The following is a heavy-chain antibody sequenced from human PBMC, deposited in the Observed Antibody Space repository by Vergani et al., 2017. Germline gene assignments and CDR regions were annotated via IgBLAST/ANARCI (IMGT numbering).Heavy chain of an antibody. D-gene: IGHD6-19*01. CDR1: GGTFSSYA. V-gene: IGHV1-69*01. Sequence: QVQLLQSGAEVKKPGSSVTVSCKASGGTFSSYALSWVRQAPGQGLEWIGGIIPILGTANDGQKFQGRVTITADECTSTAYMELSSLRSEDTAVYYCARGEGGNSGWRDGFDIWGEGTMVTVSS. CDR2: IIPILGTA. J-gene: IGHJ3*02. CDR3: ARGEGGNSGWRDGFDI.